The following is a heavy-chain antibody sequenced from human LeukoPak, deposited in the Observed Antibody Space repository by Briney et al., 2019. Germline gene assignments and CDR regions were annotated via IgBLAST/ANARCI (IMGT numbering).Heavy chain of an antibody. CDR1: GFTFNSYG. D-gene: IGHD3-10*01. Sequence: GGSLRLSCAASGFTFNSYGMHWVRQAPGKGLEWVALIRYDGSNKYYADSVKGRFTISRDNSKNTLYLQMNSLRPEDTAVYYCAKEGDYYGSGSYRDGFDIWGQGTRATVSS. J-gene: IGHJ3*02. CDR3: AKEGDYYGSGSYRDGFDI. V-gene: IGHV3-30*02. CDR2: IRYDGSNK.